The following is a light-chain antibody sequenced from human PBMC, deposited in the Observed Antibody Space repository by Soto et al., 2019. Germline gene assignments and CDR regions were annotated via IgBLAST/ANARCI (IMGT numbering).Light chain of an antibody. V-gene: IGLV2-11*01. CDR2: TVT. CDR1: SSDIGGYNY. J-gene: IGLJ1*01. Sequence: QSALTQPRSVSGSPGQSVTISCTGTSSDIGGYNYVSWYQQHPGKAPKLMNYTVTKRPSGVPDRFSGSKSDNTASLTISGLQADDEADDYCCSYAGSASYVFGTGTKVTVL. CDR3: CSYAGSASYV.